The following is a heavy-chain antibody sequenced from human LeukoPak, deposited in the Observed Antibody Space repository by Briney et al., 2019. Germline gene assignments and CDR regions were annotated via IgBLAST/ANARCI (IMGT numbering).Heavy chain of an antibody. CDR3: ARVMGRLIWTWYFDL. V-gene: IGHV3-66*01. Sequence: GGSLRLSCAASGFTFSNYWMHWVRQAPGKGLEWVSVIYDGGFTYYADSVKGRFTISRDNSKNTLYLQMSSLRAEDTAVYYCARVMGRLIWTWYFDLWGRGTLVTVSS. J-gene: IGHJ2*01. CDR2: IYDGGFT. D-gene: IGHD1-1*01. CDR1: GFTFSNYW.